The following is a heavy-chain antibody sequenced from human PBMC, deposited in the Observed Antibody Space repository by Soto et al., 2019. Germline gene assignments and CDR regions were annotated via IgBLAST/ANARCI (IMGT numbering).Heavy chain of an antibody. J-gene: IGHJ5*02. D-gene: IGHD3-16*01. Sequence: GASVKVSCKASGYTFTSYAMHWVRQAPGQRLEWMGWINAGNGNTKYSQEFKGRVTITRDASASTAYMKMSSLRSEDTAVYYSAGMGLGEPICFDPWAQETLVTVS. CDR3: AGMGLGEPICFDP. CDR1: GYTFTSYA. CDR2: INAGNGNT. V-gene: IGHV1-3*01.